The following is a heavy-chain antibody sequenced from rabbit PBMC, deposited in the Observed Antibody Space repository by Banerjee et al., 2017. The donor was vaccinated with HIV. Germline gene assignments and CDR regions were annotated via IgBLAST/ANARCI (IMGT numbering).Heavy chain of an antibody. Sequence: QEQLVESGGGLVQPEGSLTLTCTASGFSFSSYWMCWVRQAPGKGLEWIGCIDNGDGSTYYASWAKGRFTISKTSSTTVALQMTSLTAADTATYFCGRSAASYSYGMDLWGPGTLVTVS. D-gene: IGHD4-2*01. CDR1: GFSFSSYW. CDR2: IDNGDGST. CDR3: GRSAASYSYGMDL. V-gene: IGHV1S45*01. J-gene: IGHJ6*01.